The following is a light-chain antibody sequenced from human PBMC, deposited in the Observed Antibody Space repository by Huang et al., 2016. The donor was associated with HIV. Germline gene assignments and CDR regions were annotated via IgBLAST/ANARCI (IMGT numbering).Light chain of an antibody. CDR2: GAS. CDR3: QQYNNWPPKYT. J-gene: IGKJ2*01. Sequence: EIVMTQSPATLSVSPGERATLSCRASQSVSSNLAWYQQNFGQAPRLLIYGASTRATGIPARFSGSGSGTEFTLTISSLQSEDFAVYYCQQYNNWPPKYTFGQGTKLEIK. CDR1: QSVSSN. V-gene: IGKV3-15*01.